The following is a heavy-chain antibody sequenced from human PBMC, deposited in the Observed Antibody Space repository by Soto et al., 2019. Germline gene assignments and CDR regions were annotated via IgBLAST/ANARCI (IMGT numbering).Heavy chain of an antibody. CDR1: GGSFSGYY. CDR3: ARGQSSLLLDC. J-gene: IGHJ4*02. D-gene: IGHD2-8*02. Sequence: QVQLQQWGAGLLKPSETLSLTCAVYGGSFSGYYWSWIRQPPGKGLEWIGEINHSGSTNYNPSLKSRVTISVDTSENQFSLKLSSVTAADTAVYSCARGQSSLLLDCWGQGVLVTVSS. CDR2: INHSGST. V-gene: IGHV4-34*01.